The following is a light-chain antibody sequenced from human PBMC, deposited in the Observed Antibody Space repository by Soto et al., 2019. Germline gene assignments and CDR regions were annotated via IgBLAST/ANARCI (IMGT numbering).Light chain of an antibody. J-gene: IGLJ3*02. CDR2: EVS. CDR3: SSYPGSNNLVV. Sequence: QSALTQPPSASGSPGQSVTISCTGTSSDVGGYNYVSWYQQHPGKAPKLIIYEVSKRPSGVSDRFSGSKSGNTASLTVSGLQAEDEADYYCSSYPGSNNLVVFGGGTKLTVL. V-gene: IGLV2-8*01. CDR1: SSDVGGYNY.